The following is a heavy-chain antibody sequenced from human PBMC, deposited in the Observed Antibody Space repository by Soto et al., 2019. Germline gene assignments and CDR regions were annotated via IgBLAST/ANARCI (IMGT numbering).Heavy chain of an antibody. D-gene: IGHD3-3*02. Sequence: EVQLLEAGGGLVQPGWSLRLSCAASGFTFSSYAMSWVRQAPGKGLEWVSAISGSGGSTYYADSVKGRFTISRDNSKNPLHLQMNRLRAEDTAVYYCAKHVHIFYYCYYMAVWGKGTTVTVSS. CDR2: ISGSGGST. CDR3: AKHVHIFYYCYYMAV. CDR1: GFTFSSYA. J-gene: IGHJ6*03. V-gene: IGHV3-23*01.